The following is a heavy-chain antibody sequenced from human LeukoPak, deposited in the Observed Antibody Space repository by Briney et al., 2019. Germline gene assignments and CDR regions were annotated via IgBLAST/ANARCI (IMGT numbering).Heavy chain of an antibody. CDR1: GFTFSTSD. J-gene: IGHJ5*01. D-gene: IGHD6-6*01. CDR3: ARAIPARRGENWFDS. CDR2: IGPSGDT. V-gene: IGHV3-13*01. Sequence: GGSLRLSRAASGFTFSTSDMHWVRQGTGKRLEWVSAIGPSGDTYYPGSVKGRFTISRDNAKNLLYLQMNSLRAGDTAVYYCARAIPARRGENWFDSWGQGTLVSVSS.